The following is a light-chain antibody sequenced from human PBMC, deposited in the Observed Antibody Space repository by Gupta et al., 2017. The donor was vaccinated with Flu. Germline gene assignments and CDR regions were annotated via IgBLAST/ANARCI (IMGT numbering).Light chain of an antibody. J-gene: IGKJ1*01. CDR3: QEYGCSRT. V-gene: IGKV3-20*01. CDR1: QNVNNNF. CDR2: DAT. Sequence: PAPLSVSPGESATLACRASQNVNNNFLSWQQQKPGQTPSLLSYDATMRATVTPDMCSGSCSGKDFPLISSRRGPEHCTWYYRQEYGCSRTFGQGTKVEIK.